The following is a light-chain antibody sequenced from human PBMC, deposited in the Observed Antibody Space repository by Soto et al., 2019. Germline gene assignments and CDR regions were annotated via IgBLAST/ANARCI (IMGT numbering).Light chain of an antibody. J-gene: IGLJ1*01. V-gene: IGLV2-11*01. CDR2: DVS. CDR3: CSYAGSCSYV. Sequence: QSALPPPRSVSGSPRQPVTISCTGTSSDVGGYNYVSWYPQHPGKAPKLLISDVSKRPSGVPDRFSGSKSGNTASLTLSGLQAEDEADYYCCSYAGSCSYVFGTGTKVTVL. CDR1: SSDVGGYNY.